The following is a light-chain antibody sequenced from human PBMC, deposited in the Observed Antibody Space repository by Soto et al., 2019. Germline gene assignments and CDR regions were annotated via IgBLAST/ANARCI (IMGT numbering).Light chain of an antibody. V-gene: IGLV1-47*01. CDR2: RNN. Sequence: QSVLTQPPSASGTPGQRVTISCSGSSSNIGSNYVYWYQQLPGTAPKLLSYRNNQRPSGVPVRFSGSKSGTSASLVISGLRSEAEADYYCAAWDDSLSGYVFGTGTKLTVL. CDR1: SSNIGSNY. CDR3: AAWDDSLSGYV. J-gene: IGLJ1*01.